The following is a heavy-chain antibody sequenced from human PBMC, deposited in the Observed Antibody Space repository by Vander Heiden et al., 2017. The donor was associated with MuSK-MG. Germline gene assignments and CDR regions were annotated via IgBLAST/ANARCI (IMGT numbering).Heavy chain of an antibody. Sequence: QVQLQQWGAGLLKPSEPLSLTCAVYGGSFSGYYWSWIRQPPGKGLEWIGEINHSGSTNYNPSLKSRVTISVDTSKNQFSLKLSSVTAADTAVYYCARNQEESPSYFDYWGQGTLVTVSS. V-gene: IGHV4-34*01. J-gene: IGHJ4*02. CDR2: INHSGST. CDR1: GGSFSGYY. CDR3: ARNQEESPSYFDY.